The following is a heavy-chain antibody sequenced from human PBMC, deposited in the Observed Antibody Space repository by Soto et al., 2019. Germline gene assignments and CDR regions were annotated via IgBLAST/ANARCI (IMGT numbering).Heavy chain of an antibody. CDR2: ISAYNGNT. J-gene: IGHJ4*02. Sequence: ASVRVSCKASGYTFTSFGISWVRQAPGQGLEWMAWISAYNGNTEYVQKLQGRVTVTTDTSTSTAYMEMRSLRSDDTAVYYCARFTVVTPLPPIERYYFDYWGQGTLVTVSS. V-gene: IGHV1-18*01. CDR3: ARFTVVTPLPPIERYYFDY. CDR1: GYTFTSFG. D-gene: IGHD2-21*02.